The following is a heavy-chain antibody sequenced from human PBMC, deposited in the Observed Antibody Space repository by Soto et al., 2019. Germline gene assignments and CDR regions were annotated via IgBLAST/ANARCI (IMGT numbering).Heavy chain of an antibody. Sequence: GGSLRLSCAASGFTFSSYAMHWVRQAPGKGLEWVAVISYDGSNKYYADSVKGRFTISRDNSKNTLYLQMNSLRAEDTAVYYCARVLEGFYFGMDGWGQGTTVTLSS. CDR1: GFTFSSYA. V-gene: IGHV3-30-3*01. CDR2: ISYDGSNK. J-gene: IGHJ6*02. CDR3: ARVLEGFYFGMDG.